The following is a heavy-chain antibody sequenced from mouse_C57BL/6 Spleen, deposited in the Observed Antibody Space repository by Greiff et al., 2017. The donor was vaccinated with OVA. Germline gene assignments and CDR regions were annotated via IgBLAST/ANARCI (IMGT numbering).Heavy chain of an antibody. CDR3: AKIGGVFITGFDY. J-gene: IGHJ2*01. D-gene: IGHD1-1*01. CDR2: IHPNSGST. Sequence: QVQLKQPGAELVKPGASVKLSCKASGYTFTSYWMHWVKQRPGQGLEWIGMIHPNSGSTNYNEKFKSKATLTVDKSSSTAYMQLSSLTSEDSAVYYSAKIGGVFITGFDYWGQGTTLTVSS. CDR1: GYTFTSYW. V-gene: IGHV1-64*01.